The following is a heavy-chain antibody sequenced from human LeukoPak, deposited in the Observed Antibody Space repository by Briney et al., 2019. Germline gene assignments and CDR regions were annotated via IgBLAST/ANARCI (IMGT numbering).Heavy chain of an antibody. Sequence: PSETLSLTCTVSGDSTISSTYYWGWTRQPPGKGLEWIGSIYYSGSTHYNPSLESRVTISVDTSKTQFSLKLGSVTAADTAVYYCARHSYNFVWFDPWGQGTLVTVSS. D-gene: IGHD5-24*01. CDR1: GDSTISSTYY. J-gene: IGHJ5*02. CDR2: IYYSGST. V-gene: IGHV4-39*01. CDR3: ARHSYNFVWFDP.